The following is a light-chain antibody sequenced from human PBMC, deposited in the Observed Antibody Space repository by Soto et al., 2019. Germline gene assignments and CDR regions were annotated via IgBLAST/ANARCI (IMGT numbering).Light chain of an antibody. J-gene: IGKJ3*01. V-gene: IGKV1-39*01. CDR1: QNIVGY. Sequence: DIQMTQSPSSLSASVADRVTITCRASQNIVGYLSWYRQTPGKAPKLLIYAASSLRSGGPSRFICSGSGTEFYFTISSLQPEDFATYYCQQSYTTPFTFGPGTHVDI. CDR3: QQSYTTPFT. CDR2: AAS.